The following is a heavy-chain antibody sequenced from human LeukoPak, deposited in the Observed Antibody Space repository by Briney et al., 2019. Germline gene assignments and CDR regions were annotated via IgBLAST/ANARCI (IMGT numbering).Heavy chain of an antibody. CDR3: ARALYCSSTSCFFWSDP. CDR2: MNPNSGNA. D-gene: IGHD2-2*01. J-gene: IGHJ5*02. CDR1: GYTFTSYD. V-gene: IGHV1-8*03. Sequence: ASVKVSCKASGYTFTSYDINWVRQATGQGLEWMGWMNPNSGNAGYAQKFQGRVTITRNTSISTAYMELSSLRSEDTAVYYCARALYCSSTSCFFWSDPWGQGTLVTVSS.